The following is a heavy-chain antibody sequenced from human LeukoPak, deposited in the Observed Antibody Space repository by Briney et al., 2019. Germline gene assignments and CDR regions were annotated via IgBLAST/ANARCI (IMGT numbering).Heavy chain of an antibody. CDR1: GFTFSDYY. J-gene: IGHJ4*02. Sequence: GGPLRLSCAASGFTFSDYYMSWIRQAPGKGLEWVSYISSSSSYTNYADSVKGRFTISRDNAKNSLYLQMNSLRAEDTAVYYCAREVGTAMVDYWGQGTLVTVSS. V-gene: IGHV3-11*06. D-gene: IGHD5-18*01. CDR3: AREVGTAMVDY. CDR2: ISSSSSYT.